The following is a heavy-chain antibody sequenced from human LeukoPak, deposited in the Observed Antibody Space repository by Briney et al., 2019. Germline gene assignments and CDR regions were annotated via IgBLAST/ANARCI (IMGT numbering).Heavy chain of an antibody. Sequence: GGSLRPSCEVSRSTFSQYWMSWVRQAPGKGLEWVAVISYDGSYKYYTDSVKGRFTISRDNSKNTLYLQMNSLRPEDTALYYCARTLAVAGPYFDYWGQGTLVTVSS. J-gene: IGHJ4*02. D-gene: IGHD6-19*01. CDR2: ISYDGSYK. V-gene: IGHV3-30*03. CDR1: RSTFSQYW. CDR3: ARTLAVAGPYFDY.